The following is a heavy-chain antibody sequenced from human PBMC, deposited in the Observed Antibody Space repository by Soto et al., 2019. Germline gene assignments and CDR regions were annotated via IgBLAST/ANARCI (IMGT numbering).Heavy chain of an antibody. CDR3: ARVRKTATGDY. CDR1: GFSFSISP. D-gene: IGHD5-18*01. V-gene: IGHV3-30-3*01. J-gene: IGHJ4*02. CDR2: ISYDGTNK. Sequence: PGGSLRLSCAASGFSFSISPMHWVRQAPGKGPEWVALISYDGTNKYYVDSVRGRFTISRDNAKNSLYLQMNSLRAEDTAVYYCARVRKTATGDYWGQGTQVTVSS.